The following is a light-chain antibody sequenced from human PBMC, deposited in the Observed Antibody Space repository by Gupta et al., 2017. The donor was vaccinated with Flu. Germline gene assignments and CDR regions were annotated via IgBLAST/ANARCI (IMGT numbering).Light chain of an antibody. V-gene: IGLV3-19*01. CDR2: GKN. J-gene: IGLJ1*01. Sequence: GQTLTITCRGDGRRGYFAIWDQQRPGQAPLLVIYGKNSRPSGIPDRFSGSNSGSTASLTNAGAQAEDEADYYCNSRDTTSNHYVFGTGTRVTVL. CDR3: NSRDTTSNHYV. CDR1: GRRGYF.